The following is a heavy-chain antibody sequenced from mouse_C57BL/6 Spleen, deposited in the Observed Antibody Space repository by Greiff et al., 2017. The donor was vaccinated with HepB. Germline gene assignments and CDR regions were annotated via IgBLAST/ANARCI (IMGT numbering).Heavy chain of an antibody. CDR2: IDPSDSYT. CDR3: ARPYYYGSHMDY. CDR1: GYTFTSYW. V-gene: IGHV1-59*01. D-gene: IGHD1-1*01. Sequence: QVQLQQPGAELVRPGTSVKLSCKASGYTFTSYWMHWVKQRPGQGLEWIGVIDPSDSYTNYNQKFKGKATLTVDTSSSTAYMQLSSLTSEDSAVYYCARPYYYGSHMDYWGQGTSVTVSS. J-gene: IGHJ4*01.